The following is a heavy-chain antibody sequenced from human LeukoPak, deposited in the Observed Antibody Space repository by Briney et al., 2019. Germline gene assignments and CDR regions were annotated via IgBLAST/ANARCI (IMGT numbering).Heavy chain of an antibody. Sequence: GGSLRLSCAASGFIFSSYWMTWVRQAPGKGLEWVANIKQAGSESSYVDSVKGRFTISRDNAKNSLYLQMNSLRAEDTAVYYCARVVQLLLGRYYYYMDVWGKETTVTVSS. CDR3: ARVVQLLLGRYYYYMDV. CDR1: GFIFSSYW. CDR2: IKQAGSES. J-gene: IGHJ6*03. D-gene: IGHD2-2*01. V-gene: IGHV3-7*01.